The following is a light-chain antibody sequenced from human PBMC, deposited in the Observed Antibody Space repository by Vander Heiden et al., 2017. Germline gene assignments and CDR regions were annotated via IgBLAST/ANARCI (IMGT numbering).Light chain of an antibody. V-gene: IGKV1-5*03. Sequence: DIQMTQSPSTLSASVGDRVTITCRASKSISRWLAWYQQKPGTDHKLLLYKASTILNRVPSRLCGSGSGTEFTLTISSLQPADFAINHYQQYNSYSPYTFGQGTKVEI. J-gene: IGKJ2*01. CDR3: QQYNSYSPYT. CDR2: KAS. CDR1: KSISRW.